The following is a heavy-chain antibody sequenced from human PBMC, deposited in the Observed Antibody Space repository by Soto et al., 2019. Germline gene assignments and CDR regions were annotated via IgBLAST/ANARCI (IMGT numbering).Heavy chain of an antibody. V-gene: IGHV4-39*01. CDR1: GGSITSSSHF. CDR2: IYFTGNT. Sequence: SETLSLTCSASGGSITSSSHFWGWVRQPPGKGLEWIGTIYFTGNTYYTPSLKSRLTMSIDTSKNEFSLRLDSVTAADTAVYYCAGQTFAIAAASYGRSNWFDPWGPGTLVTVSS. D-gene: IGHD6-25*01. CDR3: AGQTFAIAAASYGRSNWFDP. J-gene: IGHJ5*02.